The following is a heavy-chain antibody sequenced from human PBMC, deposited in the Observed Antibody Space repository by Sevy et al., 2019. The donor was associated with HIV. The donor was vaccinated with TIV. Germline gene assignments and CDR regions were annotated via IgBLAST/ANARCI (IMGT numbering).Heavy chain of an antibody. J-gene: IGHJ6*03. D-gene: IGHD6-13*01. CDR1: GFTFSSYA. Sequence: GGSLRLSCAASGFTFSSYAMHWVRQAPGKGLEYVSAISSNGGSTYYANSVKGRFTISRDNSKNTLYLQMGSLRAEDTAVYYCARDRGGYTTLNYMDVWGKGTTVTVSS. CDR3: ARDRGGYTTLNYMDV. CDR2: ISSNGGST. V-gene: IGHV3-64*01.